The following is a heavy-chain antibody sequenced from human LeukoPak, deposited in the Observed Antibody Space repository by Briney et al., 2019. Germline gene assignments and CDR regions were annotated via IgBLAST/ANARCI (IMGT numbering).Heavy chain of an antibody. CDR3: AREFKQSNWNDGHWFDP. CDR2: VSPIFDIA. Sequence: GASVKVSCKASGGTFSTHGISWVRQAPGQGLEWMGRVSPIFDIANYAQKFQGRVSITADKSTNTAYMELSSLRSEDTAIYYCAREFKQSNWNDGHWFDPWGQGTLVTVSS. V-gene: IGHV1-69*04. J-gene: IGHJ5*02. CDR1: GGTFSTHG. D-gene: IGHD1-20*01.